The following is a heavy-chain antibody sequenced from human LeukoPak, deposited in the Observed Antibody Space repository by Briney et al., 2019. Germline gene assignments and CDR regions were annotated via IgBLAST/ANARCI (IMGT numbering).Heavy chain of an antibody. CDR1: GYTFTTYN. V-gene: IGHV1-8*01. Sequence: ASVKVSCKASGYTFTTYNINWVRQATGQGLEWMGWMNPSTGNTGYAQRFQGRVTMTRNTSTGTAYMELSSLTSDDTAVYYCARGPALVRGVITASGGDYWGQGVLVTVSS. CDR2: MNPSTGNT. CDR3: ARGPALVRGVITASGGDY. D-gene: IGHD3-10*01. J-gene: IGHJ4*02.